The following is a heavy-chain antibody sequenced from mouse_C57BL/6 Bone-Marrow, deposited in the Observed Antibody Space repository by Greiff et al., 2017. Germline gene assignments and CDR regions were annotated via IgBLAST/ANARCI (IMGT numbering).Heavy chain of an antibody. CDR1: GYTFTSYW. CDR3: TRAPFYYDYDFGHYFDY. V-gene: IGHV1-5*01. D-gene: IGHD2-4*01. CDR2: IYPGNSDT. J-gene: IGHJ2*01. Sequence: VQLQQSGTVLARPGASVKMSCKTSGYTFTSYWMHWVKQRPGQGLEWIGAIYPGNSDTSYNQKFKGKAKLTAVTSASTAYMELSSLTNEDSAVYYCTRAPFYYDYDFGHYFDYWGQGTTLTVSS.